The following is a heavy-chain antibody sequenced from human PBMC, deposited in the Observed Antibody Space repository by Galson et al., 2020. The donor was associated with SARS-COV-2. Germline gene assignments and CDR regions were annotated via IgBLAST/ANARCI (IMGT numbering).Heavy chain of an antibody. V-gene: IGHV2-70*11. CDR2: IDWDDDK. D-gene: IGHD6-19*01. CDR3: ARVASSGRYYFDY. Sequence: SGPTLVKPTQTLTLTCTFSGFSLSTSGMCVSWIRQPPGKALEWLARIDWDDDKYYSPSLKTRLTISKDTSKNQVVLTMTNMDPLDTATYYCARVASSGRYYFDYVGQGTLVTVSS. CDR1: GFSLSTSGMC. J-gene: IGHJ4*02.